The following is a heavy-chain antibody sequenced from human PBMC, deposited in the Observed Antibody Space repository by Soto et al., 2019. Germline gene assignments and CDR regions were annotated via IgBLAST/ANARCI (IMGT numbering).Heavy chain of an antibody. V-gene: IGHV4-28*01. CDR1: GSSVTDSDW. Sequence: QVNLQESGQGLVRPSDTLSLTCVVSGSSVTDSDWWVWIRQPPGKGLEWVGSIFHTGATYSNPSLKNRVSFSVDKSKNHFSLRLTSATALDTAVYFCARRFLEWGDAFDVWGQGALVTVSS. D-gene: IGHD3-3*01. CDR2: IFHTGAT. CDR3: ARRFLEWGDAFDV. J-gene: IGHJ3*01.